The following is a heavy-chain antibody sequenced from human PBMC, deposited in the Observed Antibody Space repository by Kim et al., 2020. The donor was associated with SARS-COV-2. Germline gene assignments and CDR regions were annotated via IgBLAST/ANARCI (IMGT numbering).Heavy chain of an antibody. J-gene: IGHJ4*02. V-gene: IGHV3-23*01. D-gene: IGHD6-19*01. CDR3: AKGGDSSGWYEEVY. CDR2: ISGSGGST. CDR1: GFTFSSYA. Sequence: GGSLRLSCAASGFTFSSYAMSWVRQAPGKGLEWVSAISGSGGSTYYADSVKGRFTISRDNSKNTLYLQMNSLRAEDTAVYYCAKGGDSSGWYEEVYWGQGTLVTVSS.